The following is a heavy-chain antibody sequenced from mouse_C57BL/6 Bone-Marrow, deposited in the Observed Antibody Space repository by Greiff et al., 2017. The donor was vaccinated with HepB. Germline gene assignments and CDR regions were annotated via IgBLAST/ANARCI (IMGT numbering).Heavy chain of an antibody. CDR2: IDPETGGT. CDR3: TRIYYYGSSYPWFAY. V-gene: IGHV1-15*01. J-gene: IGHJ3*01. Sequence: VQLQQSGAELVRPGASVTLSCKASGYTFTDYEMHWVKQTPVHGLEWIGAIDPETGGTAYNQKFKGKAILTADKSSSTAYMELRSLTSEDSAVYYCTRIYYYGSSYPWFAYWGQGTLVTVSA. D-gene: IGHD1-1*01. CDR1: GYTFTDYE.